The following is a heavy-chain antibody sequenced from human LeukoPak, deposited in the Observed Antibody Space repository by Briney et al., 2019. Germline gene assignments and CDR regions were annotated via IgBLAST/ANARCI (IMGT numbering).Heavy chain of an antibody. V-gene: IGHV4-4*07. J-gene: IGHJ5*02. D-gene: IGHD4-17*01. CDR1: GGSISGYY. CDR2: IYTSGST. CDR3: ARTPTVTTLGWFDP. Sequence: SETLSLTCTVSGGSISGYYWSWIRQPAGKGLEWIGRIYTSGSTNYNPSLKSRVTMSVDTSKNQFSLKLSSVTAADTAVYYCARTPTVTTLGWFDPWGQGTLVTVSS.